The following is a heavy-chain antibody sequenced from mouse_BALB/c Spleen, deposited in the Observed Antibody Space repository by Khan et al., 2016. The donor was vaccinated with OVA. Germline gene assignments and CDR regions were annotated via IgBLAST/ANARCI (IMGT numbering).Heavy chain of an antibody. CDR3: ARGNRHSYYFAY. V-gene: IGHV1S136*01. Sequence: VQLQQSGPELVKPGTSVKMSCKASGYIFTNYLIHWVKQKPGQGLEWIGYINPYNDATKYNEKFKGKATLTSDKSSITAYMELSSLTSEASAVYFCARGNRHSYYFAYWGQGSTLTVSA. CDR1: GYIFTNYL. J-gene: IGHJ2*01. CDR2: INPYNDAT.